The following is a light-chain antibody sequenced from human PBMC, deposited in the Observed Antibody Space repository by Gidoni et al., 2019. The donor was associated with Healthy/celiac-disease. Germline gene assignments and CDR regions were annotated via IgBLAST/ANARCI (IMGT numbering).Light chain of an antibody. Sequence: QLVLTQSPSASASLGAPVKLPCTLSSGHSSYAIAWHQQQPEKGPRYLMKLNSDGSHSKGDGIPDRFSGSSSGAERYLTISSLQSEDEADYYCQTWGTGSWVFGGGTKLTVL. CDR2: LNSDGSH. CDR3: QTWGTGSWV. J-gene: IGLJ3*02. V-gene: IGLV4-69*01. CDR1: SGHSSYA.